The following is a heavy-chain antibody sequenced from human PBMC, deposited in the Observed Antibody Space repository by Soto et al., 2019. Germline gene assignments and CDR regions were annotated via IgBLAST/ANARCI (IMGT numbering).Heavy chain of an antibody. V-gene: IGHV3-48*01. CDR2: ISSSSSTI. Sequence: EVQLVESGGGLVQPGGSLRLSCAASGFTFSSYSMNWVRQAPGKGLEWVSYISSSSSTIYYADSVKGRFTIYRDNAKNSLSLQMNSLRAEATAVYYCARHPERIAEIGWFDPWGQGTLVTVSS. CDR3: ARHPERIAEIGWFDP. D-gene: IGHD6-13*01. J-gene: IGHJ5*02. CDR1: GFTFSSYS.